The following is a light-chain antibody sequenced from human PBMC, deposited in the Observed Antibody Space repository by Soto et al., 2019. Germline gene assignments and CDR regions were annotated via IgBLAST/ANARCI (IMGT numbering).Light chain of an antibody. Sequence: DIQMTQSPSTLSASVGDRVTITCRASQSISSWLAWYQQKPGKAPKLLIYKASSLESGVPSRFSGSGSGTEFTLTISSLQHDDFATYYCQQYNSYSQTFGQGPKVEIK. CDR2: KAS. V-gene: IGKV1-5*03. CDR1: QSISSW. CDR3: QQYNSYSQT. J-gene: IGKJ1*01.